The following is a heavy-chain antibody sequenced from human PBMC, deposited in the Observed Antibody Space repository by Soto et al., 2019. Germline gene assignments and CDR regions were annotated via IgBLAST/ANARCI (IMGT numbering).Heavy chain of an antibody. CDR3: TRGPPRVQWFDP. V-gene: IGHV4-61*01. CDR2: IYFTGST. J-gene: IGHJ5*02. CDR1: GGAGSSGTYY. Sequence: ETLSLTCTVSGGAGSSGTYYWSWIRQPPGKGLEWIGHIYFTGSTNYNPSLKSRVTLSLDTSRNQFSLKLSSVTAADTAVYYCTRGPPRVQWFDPWGLGTLVTVSS.